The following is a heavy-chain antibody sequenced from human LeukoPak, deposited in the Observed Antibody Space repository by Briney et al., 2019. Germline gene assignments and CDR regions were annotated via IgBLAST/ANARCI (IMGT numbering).Heavy chain of an antibody. CDR3: ARGPLWSGDYYYGMDV. D-gene: IGHD3-10*01. Sequence: QPGGSLRLSCAASGFTFRNYVIHWVRQAPGEGLEWVAVTSSDLNVKLYADSVKGRFTISRDNSKNTLYLQMNSLRAEDTAVYYCARGPLWSGDYYYGMDVWGQGTTVTVSS. CDR1: GFTFRNYV. V-gene: IGHV3-30*14. CDR2: TSSDLNVK. J-gene: IGHJ6*02.